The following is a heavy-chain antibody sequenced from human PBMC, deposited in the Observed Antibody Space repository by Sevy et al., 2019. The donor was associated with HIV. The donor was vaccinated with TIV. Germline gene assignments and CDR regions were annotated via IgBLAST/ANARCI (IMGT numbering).Heavy chain of an antibody. D-gene: IGHD1-26*01. J-gene: IGHJ3*02. CDR1: GFTFSIYT. CDR2: IVGSSRTI. Sequence: GGSLRLSCAASGFTFSIYTMSWVRQAPGKGLECVSYIVGSSRTIYYADSVKGRFTISRVNAKNSLYLQMNSLRAEDTAVYYCARGIVGGPFDIWGQGTMVTVSS. CDR3: ARGIVGGPFDI. V-gene: IGHV3-48*01.